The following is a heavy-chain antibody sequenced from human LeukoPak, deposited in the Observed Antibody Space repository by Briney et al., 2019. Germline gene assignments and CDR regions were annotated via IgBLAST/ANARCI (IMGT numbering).Heavy chain of an antibody. V-gene: IGHV3-30*02. J-gene: IGHJ4*02. CDR3: AKDLPGAYSSSSIVSPADY. CDR1: GFTFSSYG. D-gene: IGHD6-6*01. Sequence: GGSLRLSCAASGFTFSSYGMHWVRQAPGKGLEWVAFIRYDGSNKYYADSVKGRFTISRDNSKNTLYLQMNSLRAEDTAVYYCAKDLPGAYSSSSIVSPADYWGQGTLVTVSS. CDR2: IRYDGSNK.